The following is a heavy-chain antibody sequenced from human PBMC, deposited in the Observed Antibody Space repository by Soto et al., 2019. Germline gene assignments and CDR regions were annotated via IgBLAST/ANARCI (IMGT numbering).Heavy chain of an antibody. J-gene: IGHJ4*02. D-gene: IGHD3-22*01. Sequence: GGSLRLSCAASGFTFSSYGMHWVRQAPGKGLEWVAVISYDGSNKYYADSVKGRFTISRDNSKNTLYLQMNSLRAEDTAVYYCAYDSSGLRGFFDYWGQGTLVTVSS. CDR3: AYDSSGLRGFFDY. CDR1: GFTFSSYG. V-gene: IGHV3-30*18. CDR2: ISYDGSNK.